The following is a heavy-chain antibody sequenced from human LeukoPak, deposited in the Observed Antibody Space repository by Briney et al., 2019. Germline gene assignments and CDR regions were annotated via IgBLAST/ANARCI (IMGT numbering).Heavy chain of an antibody. Sequence: SETLSLTCTVSGGSISSFYWGWIRQPPGMGREWGGYIFYSGSTNYNTSLKSRVTISEDTSKKQYSLKLSSVTAADTAVYYCARGYCGGGSCYDAFDIWGQGTMVTVSS. CDR1: GGSISSFY. CDR3: ARGYCGGGSCYDAFDI. J-gene: IGHJ3*02. V-gene: IGHV4-59*01. D-gene: IGHD2-15*01. CDR2: IFYSGST.